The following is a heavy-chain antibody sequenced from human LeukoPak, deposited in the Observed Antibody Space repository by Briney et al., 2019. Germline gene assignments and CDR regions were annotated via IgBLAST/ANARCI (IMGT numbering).Heavy chain of an antibody. CDR3: ARRSHCTGDSCYPV. CDR1: GDSMTSSNHY. J-gene: IGHJ6*02. Sequence: PSETLSLTCTVSGDSMTSSNHYWVRIRQPPGKGLEWIGSIYYGGSTYYNPSLKSRVTISQDTSKNQFSPKVNTVTAADTAVYHCARRSHCTGDSCYPVWGQGTTVTVSS. D-gene: IGHD2-15*01. V-gene: IGHV4-39*01. CDR2: IYYGGST.